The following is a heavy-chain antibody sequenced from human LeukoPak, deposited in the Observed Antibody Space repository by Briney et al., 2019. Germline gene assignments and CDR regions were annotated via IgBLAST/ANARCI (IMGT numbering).Heavy chain of an antibody. CDR1: GGSISSSSYY. CDR2: LYYRGDT. J-gene: IGHJ4*02. CDR3: AREGRGQQLTPIDY. Sequence: SETLSLTCTVSGGSISSSSYYWGWIRQPPGKGLEWIGNLYYRGDTYYSPSLKSRVTISVDTSENQFSLKLRSVTAADTAVYYCAREGRGQQLTPIDYWGPGALVTVSS. D-gene: IGHD6-13*01. V-gene: IGHV4-39*07.